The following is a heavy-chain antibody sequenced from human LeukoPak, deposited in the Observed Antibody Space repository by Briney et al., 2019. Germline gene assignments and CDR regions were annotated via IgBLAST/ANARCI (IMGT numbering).Heavy chain of an antibody. D-gene: IGHD5-18*01. CDR1: GFTFDDYA. CDR2: VSWNSGNI. CDR3: AKGYSYDMTYYFDY. Sequence: PGRSLRLSCAASGFTFDDYAMHWVRQAPGKGLEWVSGVSWNSGNIGYADSVKGRFAISRDSAKNSLYLQMNSLRAEDMALYYCAKGYSYDMTYYFDYWGRGTLVTVSS. J-gene: IGHJ4*02. V-gene: IGHV3-9*03.